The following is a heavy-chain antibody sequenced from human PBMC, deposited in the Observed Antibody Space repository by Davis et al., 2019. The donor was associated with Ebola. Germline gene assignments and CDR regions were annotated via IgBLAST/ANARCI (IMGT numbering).Heavy chain of an antibody. Sequence: GESLKISCAASGFTFSSYDMHWVRQATGEGLEWVSTLGVVGDTYYPGSVKGRFTISRENVKNSLYLQMNSLRAGDTAVYYCTRHVSGYFWYFDLWGRGTLVTVSS. D-gene: IGHD5/OR15-5a*01. CDR1: GFTFSSYD. J-gene: IGHJ2*01. CDR3: TRHVSGYFWYFDL. CDR2: LGVVGDT. V-gene: IGHV3-13*01.